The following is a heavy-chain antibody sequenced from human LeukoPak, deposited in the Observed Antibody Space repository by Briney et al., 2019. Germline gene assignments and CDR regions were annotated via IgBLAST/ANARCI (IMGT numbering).Heavy chain of an antibody. J-gene: IGHJ6*02. V-gene: IGHV3-53*04. CDR1: GFTVSSNY. CDR2: IYSGGST. Sequence: GGSLRLSCAASGFTVSSNYMSWVRQAPGKGLEWVSVIYSGGSTYYADSGKGRFTITRHNYKNTLYLQMNSLRAEDTAVYYCARDGYYYYGMDVWGQGTTVTVSS. CDR3: ARDGYYYYGMDV.